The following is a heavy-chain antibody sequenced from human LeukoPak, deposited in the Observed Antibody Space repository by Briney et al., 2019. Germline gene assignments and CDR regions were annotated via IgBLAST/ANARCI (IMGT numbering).Heavy chain of an antibody. Sequence: GGSLRLSCAASGFTFSSYSMNWVRQAPGKGMEWVSYISSSSNLIYYADSVKGRFIISRDNAKNSLYLQMNSLRVEDMAVYYCAREGMGSSTLDYWGQGTLVTVSS. D-gene: IGHD3-10*01. CDR1: GFTFSSYS. CDR2: ISSSSNLI. V-gene: IGHV3-48*01. CDR3: AREGMGSSTLDY. J-gene: IGHJ4*02.